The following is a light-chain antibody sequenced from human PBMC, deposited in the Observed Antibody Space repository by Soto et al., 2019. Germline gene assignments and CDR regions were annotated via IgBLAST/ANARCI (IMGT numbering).Light chain of an antibody. CDR2: GAS. CDR3: QQYGTSPPT. V-gene: IGKV3-20*01. J-gene: IGKJ3*01. CDR1: QSISRNS. Sequence: EIVLTQSPGTLSLSPGERATLSCRASQSISRNSLAWYQQQPGQAPRLLIYGASSRATDIPDRFSGIGSGTDFTLIVSRLEPEDFAVYFCQQYGTSPPTFGPGTKVDIK.